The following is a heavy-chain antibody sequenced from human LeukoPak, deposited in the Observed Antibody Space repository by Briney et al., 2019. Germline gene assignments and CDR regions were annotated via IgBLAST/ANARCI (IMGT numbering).Heavy chain of an antibody. CDR3: ARARWQLVPYFDS. D-gene: IGHD6-6*01. Sequence: ASVKVSCKASGYTFTGYYMHWVRRATGQGLEWMGWINPNSGGTNFAQKFQGRVAMTRDTSISTAYLELGSLRSDDTAVYFCARARWQLVPYFDSWGQGTLVTLSS. V-gene: IGHV1-2*02. J-gene: IGHJ4*02. CDR1: GYTFTGYY. CDR2: INPNSGGT.